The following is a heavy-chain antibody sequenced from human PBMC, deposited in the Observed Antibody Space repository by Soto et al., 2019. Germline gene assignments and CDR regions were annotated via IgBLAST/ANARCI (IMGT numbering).Heavy chain of an antibody. CDR1: GGSFSGYY. Sequence: QVQLQQWGAGLLKPSETLSLTCAVYGGSFSGYYWSWIRQPPGKGLEWIGEINHSGSTNYNPFIKSRVTISVDTSKNQFSLKLSSVTAADTAVYYCARDYYDSGGRPTIDYWGQGTLVTVSS. J-gene: IGHJ4*02. CDR3: ARDYYDSGGRPTIDY. V-gene: IGHV4-34*01. D-gene: IGHD3-22*01. CDR2: INHSGST.